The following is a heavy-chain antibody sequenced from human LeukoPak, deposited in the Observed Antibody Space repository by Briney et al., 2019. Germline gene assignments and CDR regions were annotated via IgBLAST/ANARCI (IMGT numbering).Heavy chain of an antibody. J-gene: IGHJ4*02. V-gene: IGHV6-1*01. CDR2: TYYRSKWFN. CDR3: ARYSSNFKFFDY. Sequence: SQTLSLTCAMSGDSVSSNRAAWNWIRQSPSRGLEWLGRTYYRSKWFNDYAVSVKGRITINPDTSKNQFSLQLNSVTPEDTAVYYCARYSSNFKFFDYWGQGTLVTVSS. CDR1: GDSVSSNRAA. D-gene: IGHD6-13*01.